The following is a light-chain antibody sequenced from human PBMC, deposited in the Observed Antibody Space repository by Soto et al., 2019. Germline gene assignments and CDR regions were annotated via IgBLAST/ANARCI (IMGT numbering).Light chain of an antibody. CDR3: QQYSSYYT. V-gene: IGKV1-5*01. Sequence: DIQMTQSPSTLSASVGDRVTITCRASQSISSWLAWYQQKPGKAPKLLISDASTLESGVPSRFSGSGSVTDFTHTISSLQPENFATYYCQQYSSYYTFGQGTKLEIK. CDR2: DAS. CDR1: QSISSW. J-gene: IGKJ2*01.